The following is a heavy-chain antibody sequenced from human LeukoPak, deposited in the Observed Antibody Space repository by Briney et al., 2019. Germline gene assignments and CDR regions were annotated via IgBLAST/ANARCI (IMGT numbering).Heavy chain of an antibody. Sequence: ASVXXXXKXSXYTFTGYYMHWVRQAPGQGLEWMGWINPNSGGTNYAQKFQGRVTMTRDTSIRTAYMEMSRLRSDDTAVYYCARSKGYCSSTSCYPWFDHWGQGTLVTVSS. V-gene: IGHV1-2*02. D-gene: IGHD2-2*01. CDR1: XYTFTGYY. CDR2: INPNSGGT. CDR3: ARSKGYCSSTSCYPWFDH. J-gene: IGHJ5*02.